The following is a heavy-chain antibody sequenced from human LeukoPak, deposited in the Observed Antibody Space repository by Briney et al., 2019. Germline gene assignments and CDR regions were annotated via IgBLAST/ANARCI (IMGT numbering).Heavy chain of an antibody. J-gene: IGHJ4*02. CDR3: TRVYYDYVWGSYRYNKFCYFDY. Sequence: GGSLRLSCTASGFTFGDYAMSWVRQAPGKGLEWVGFIRSKAYGGTTEYAASVKGRFTISRDDSESIAYLQMNSLKTEDTAVYYCTRVYYDYVWGSYRYNKFCYFDYWGQGTLVTVSS. CDR1: GFTFGDYA. V-gene: IGHV3-49*04. CDR2: IRSKAYGGTT. D-gene: IGHD3-16*02.